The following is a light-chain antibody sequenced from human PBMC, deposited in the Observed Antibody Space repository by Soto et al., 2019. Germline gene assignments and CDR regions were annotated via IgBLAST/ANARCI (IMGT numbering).Light chain of an antibody. V-gene: IGLV2-14*03. CDR2: NVN. Sequence: QSVLTQPASVSGFPGQSITVSCSGTSSDVGTYNYVSWFPQHPGKAPKLIIYNVNNRPSGVSNRFSGSKSGNTASLTISGLQAEDEADYYCNSYSSSNTRVVFGGGTKVTVL. J-gene: IGLJ2*01. CDR1: SSDVGTYNY. CDR3: NSYSSSNTRVV.